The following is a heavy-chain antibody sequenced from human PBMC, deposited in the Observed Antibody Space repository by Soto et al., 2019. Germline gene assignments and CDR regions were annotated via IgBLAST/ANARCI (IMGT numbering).Heavy chain of an antibody. V-gene: IGHV3-15*07. CDR3: TPTARGSGSYGAYYYYGMDV. Sequence: EVQLVESGGGLVKPGGALRLSCAASGFTFSNAWMNWVRQAPGTGLEWVGRIKSKTDGGTTDYAAPVKGRFTISRDDSTNTLYLKMNSLKTEETAVYYCTPTARGSGSYGAYYYYGMDVRGQGTTVTVSS. CDR2: IKSKTDGGTT. J-gene: IGHJ6*02. D-gene: IGHD3-10*01. CDR1: GFTFSNAW.